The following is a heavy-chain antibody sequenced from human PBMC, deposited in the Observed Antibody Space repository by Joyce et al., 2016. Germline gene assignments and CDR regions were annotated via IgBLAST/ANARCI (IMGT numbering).Heavy chain of an antibody. D-gene: IGHD2-2*01. CDR2: ISDSPT. CDR3: ARAALRAFDI. V-gene: IGHV3-48*02. J-gene: IGHJ3*02. CDR1: GFSVSGYS. Sequence: EVQLVESGGGLVQPGGSLRLSCAASGFSVSGYSMTWVRQAPGKGLEWVSYISDSPTYHADSVRGRFTISRDNAKNSLDLQMNSLRDEDTAVYYCARAALRAFDIWGQGTMVTVSS.